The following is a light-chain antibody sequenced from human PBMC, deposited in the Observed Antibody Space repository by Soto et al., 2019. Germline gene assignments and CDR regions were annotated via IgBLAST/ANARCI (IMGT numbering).Light chain of an antibody. CDR1: SSDVGSYNL. J-gene: IGLJ2*01. CDR2: EVS. CDR3: CSYAGSSTSVV. V-gene: IGLV2-23*02. Sequence: QPVLTQPASVSGSPGQSITISCTGTSSDVGSYNLVSWYQQYPGKAPKLMIYEVSKRPSGVSNRFSGSKSGNTASLTISGLQAEDEADYYCCSYAGSSTSVVFGGGTQLTVL.